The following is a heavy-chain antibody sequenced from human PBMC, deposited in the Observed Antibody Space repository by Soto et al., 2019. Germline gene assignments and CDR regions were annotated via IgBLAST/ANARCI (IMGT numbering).Heavy chain of an antibody. CDR3: ARDRARASYGPKYYYYYGMDV. CDR1: GFTFSSYS. V-gene: IGHV3-48*01. CDR2: ISSSSSTI. J-gene: IGHJ6*02. Sequence: GGSLRLSCAASGFTFSSYSMNWVRQAPGKGLEWVSYISSSSSTIYYADSVKGRFTISRDNAKNSLYLQMNSLRAEDTAVYYCARDRARASYGPKYYYYYGMDVWGQGTTVTVSS. D-gene: IGHD5-18*01.